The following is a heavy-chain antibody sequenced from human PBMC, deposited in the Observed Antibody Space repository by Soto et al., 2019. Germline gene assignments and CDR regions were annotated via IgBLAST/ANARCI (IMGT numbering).Heavy chain of an antibody. D-gene: IGHD3-9*01. CDR2: IYYSGST. J-gene: IGHJ4*02. CDR1: GGSISSISYY. V-gene: IGHV4-39*01. CDR3: ARAFDILTRYYFDY. Sequence: SETLSLTCTVSGGSISSISYYWGWIRQPPGKGLEWIGSIYYSGSTYYNPSLKSRVTISVDTSKNQFSLKLSSVTAADTAVYYCARAFDILTRYYFDYWGQGTLVTVSS.